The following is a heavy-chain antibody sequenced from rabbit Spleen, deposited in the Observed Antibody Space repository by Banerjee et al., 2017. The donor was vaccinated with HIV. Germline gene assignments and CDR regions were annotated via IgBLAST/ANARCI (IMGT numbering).Heavy chain of an antibody. CDR2: INVVTGKA. J-gene: IGHJ4*01. Sequence: QEQLEESGGGLGKPEGSLTLTCKASGFPFSNKAVMCWVRQAPGKGLEWIACINVVTGKAVYASWAKGRYTFSKTSSSTVTLQMTSLTAADTATYFCARAPYAGIAVYGYAQNLWGPGTLVTVS. V-gene: IGHV1S45*01. CDR3: ARAPYAGIAVYGYAQNL. D-gene: IGHD6-1*01. CDR1: GFPFSNKAV.